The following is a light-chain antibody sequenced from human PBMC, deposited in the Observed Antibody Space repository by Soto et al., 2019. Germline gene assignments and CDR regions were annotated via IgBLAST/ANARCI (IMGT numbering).Light chain of an antibody. Sequence: PVLTQSPSASASLGASVKLTCTLRSGHINYAIAWHQQQPEKGPRYLMKLNSDGSHTKGDGIPDRFSGSSSGSERHLTISSLQSDDEADYYCQTWGTAIHDVVFGGGTKLTVL. J-gene: IGLJ2*01. CDR2: LNSDGSH. CDR1: SGHINYA. CDR3: QTWGTAIHDVV. V-gene: IGLV4-69*01.